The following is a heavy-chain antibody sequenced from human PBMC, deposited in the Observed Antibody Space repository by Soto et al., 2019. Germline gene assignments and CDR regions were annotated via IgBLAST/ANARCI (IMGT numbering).Heavy chain of an antibody. Sequence: EVQLLESGGGSVQPGVSLRLSCSASGFTFSNYAMSWVRQAPGTGLEWVASISGSGRSTNYADSVKGRFTISRDNSKNTMAVQMSSLRAEDTAVYYCARDGGNICSGGSCYFQAPDYWGQGTLVTVSP. V-gene: IGHV3-23*01. CDR2: ISGSGRST. J-gene: IGHJ4*02. CDR3: ARDGGNICSGGSCYFQAPDY. D-gene: IGHD2-15*01. CDR1: GFTFSNYA.